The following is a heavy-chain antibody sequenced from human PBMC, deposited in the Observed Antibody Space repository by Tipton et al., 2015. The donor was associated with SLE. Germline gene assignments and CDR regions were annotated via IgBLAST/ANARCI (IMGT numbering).Heavy chain of an antibody. Sequence: GSLRLSCVASGFTFRTYAMTWVRQTPGKGLEWVSGISGSGVSTSYADSVKGRFTISRGNSKSALHLQMNSLRAEDTAVYYCARDRSGYQWGYFDYWGQGTLVTVSS. CDR3: ARDRSGYQWGYFDY. D-gene: IGHD3-22*01. J-gene: IGHJ4*02. CDR1: GFTFRTYA. CDR2: ISGSGVST. V-gene: IGHV3-23*01.